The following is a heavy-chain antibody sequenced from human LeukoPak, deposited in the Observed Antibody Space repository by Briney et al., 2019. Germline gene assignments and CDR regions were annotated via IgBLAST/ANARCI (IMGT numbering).Heavy chain of an antibody. CDR2: VGSHGDT. CDR3: AREVMSTNFFDALDI. Sequence: GRSLRLSCAASGFTFSSYDMHWVRQAAGKGLEWVSAVGSHGDTYYSDSVRGRFTISREDADNSLYLQMYSLRAGDTAVYYCAREVMSTNFFDALDIWGQGTMVTVSS. D-gene: IGHD1-1*01. V-gene: IGHV3-13*01. J-gene: IGHJ3*02. CDR1: GFTFSSYD.